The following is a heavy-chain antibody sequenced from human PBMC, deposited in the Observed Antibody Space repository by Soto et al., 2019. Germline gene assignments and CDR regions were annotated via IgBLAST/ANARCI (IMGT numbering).Heavy chain of an antibody. CDR1: GFTFRSHG. D-gene: IGHD3-16*01. CDR2: IWYDGSNK. J-gene: IGHJ4*02. V-gene: IGHV3-33*01. CDR3: ARWGDGRRVDY. Sequence: LRLSCAASGFTFRSHGMHWVRQAPGKGLEWVAVIWYDGSNKYYADSVKGRFTISRDNSKNTVYLQMNSVRAEDTALYYCARWGDGRRVDYWGQGTLVTVSS.